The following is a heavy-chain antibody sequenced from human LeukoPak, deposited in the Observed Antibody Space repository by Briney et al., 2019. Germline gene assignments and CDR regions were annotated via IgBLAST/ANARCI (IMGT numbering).Heavy chain of an antibody. Sequence: GGSLRLSCAASGFTFSSYAMHWVRQAPGKGLEWVAVISYDGSNKYYADSVKGRFTISRDNSKNTLYLQMNSLRAEDTAVYYCARDEPRGYFDYWGQGTLVTVSS. CDR1: GFTFSSYA. CDR3: ARDEPRGYFDY. D-gene: IGHD3-10*01. CDR2: ISYDGSNK. J-gene: IGHJ4*02. V-gene: IGHV3-30-3*01.